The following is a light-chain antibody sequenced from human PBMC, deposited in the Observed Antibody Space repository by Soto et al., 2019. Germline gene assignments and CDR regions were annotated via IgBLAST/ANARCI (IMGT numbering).Light chain of an antibody. CDR2: DAS. J-gene: IGKJ1*01. Sequence: EIVLTQSPATLSLSPGERATLSCRASQSVSSYLAWYQQKPGQAPRLLIYDASNRATGIPARFSGSGSGTDFTLTISSLEPEDFAVYYCQERSNWPTFGQVTKVDI. CDR1: QSVSSY. V-gene: IGKV3-11*01. CDR3: QERSNWPT.